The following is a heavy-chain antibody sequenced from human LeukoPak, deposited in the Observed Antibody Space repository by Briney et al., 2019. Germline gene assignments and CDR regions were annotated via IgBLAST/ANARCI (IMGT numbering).Heavy chain of an antibody. V-gene: IGHV2-5*02. CDR2: IYWDEDK. CDR1: GFSLSTSGVG. Sequence: SGPTLLKPTQTLTLTYTFSGFSLSTSGVGVGWIRQPPGKALEWLALIYWDEDKRYIPSLKRRITITQDSSKNQVVLTMTKMEXXXXXXXXXXHKSWRLVGYDYWGQGTLVTVSS. D-gene: IGHD6-19*01. CDR3: XHKSWRLVGYDY. J-gene: IGHJ4*02.